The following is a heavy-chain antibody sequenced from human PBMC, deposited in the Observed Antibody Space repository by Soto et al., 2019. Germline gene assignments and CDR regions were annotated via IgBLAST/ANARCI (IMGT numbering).Heavy chain of an antibody. CDR1: GYTFTGYY. J-gene: IGHJ6*03. Sequence: ASVKVSCKASGYTFTGYYMHWVRQAPGQGLEWKGRINPNSGGTNYAQKFHGWVTMTRDTSISTAYMELSRLRSDDTAVYYCARDAYCSSTSCPPADYYYYYMDVWGKGTTVTVSS. CDR2: INPNSGGT. D-gene: IGHD2-2*01. CDR3: ARDAYCSSTSCPPADYYYYYMDV. V-gene: IGHV1-2*04.